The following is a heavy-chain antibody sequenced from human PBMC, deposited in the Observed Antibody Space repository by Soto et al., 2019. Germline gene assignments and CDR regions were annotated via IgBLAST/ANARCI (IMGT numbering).Heavy chain of an antibody. CDR2: INPHGGST. D-gene: IGHD3-3*01. CDR1: ADTFTSYY. J-gene: IGHJ5*02. Sequence: ASVKVSCKAPADTFTSYYLNWVRQAPGQGLEWMGVINPHGGSTKFAQKFQGRVTMTRDTSRSTVYMELRSLTSEDTAVYYCARSSGGNFGIIIEGTNWFGRRCEGTLVTVSS. V-gene: IGHV1-46*01. CDR3: ARSSGGNFGIIIEGTNWFGR.